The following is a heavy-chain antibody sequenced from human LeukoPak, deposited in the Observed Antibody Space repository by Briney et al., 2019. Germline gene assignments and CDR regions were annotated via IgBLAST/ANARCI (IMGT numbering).Heavy chain of an antibody. CDR2: ISGNGAAT. D-gene: IGHD6-6*01. CDR3: ARDRLLIAADDAFDI. Sequence: GGSLRLSCSGSGFTFSTRPMHWVRQAPGKGLEWVSAISGNGAATYYAVSVKGRFTISRDNSKNTLYLQMNSLRAEDTAVYYFARDRLLIAADDAFDIWGQGTMVTVSS. CDR1: GFTFSTRP. J-gene: IGHJ3*02. V-gene: IGHV3-23*01.